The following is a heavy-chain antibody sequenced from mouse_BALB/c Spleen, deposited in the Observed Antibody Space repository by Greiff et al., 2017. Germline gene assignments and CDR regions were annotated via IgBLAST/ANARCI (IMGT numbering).Heavy chain of an antibody. CDR2: IYPYNGGT. CDR3: ARGYYDYAWFAY. J-gene: IGHJ3*01. Sequence: EVQGVESGPELVKPGASVKISCKASGYTFTDYNMHWVKQSHGKSLEWIGYIYPYNGGTGYNQKFKSKATLTVDNSSSTAYMELRSLTSEDSAVYYCARGYYDYAWFAYWGQGTLVTVSA. D-gene: IGHD2-4*01. CDR1: GYTFTDYN. V-gene: IGHV1S29*02.